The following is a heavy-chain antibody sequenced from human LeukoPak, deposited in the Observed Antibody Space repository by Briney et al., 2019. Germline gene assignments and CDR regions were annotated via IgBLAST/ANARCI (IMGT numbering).Heavy chain of an antibody. Sequence: GGSLRLSCAASGFTFSSYGMSWVRQAPGKGLEWVSEISGSGGSTYYADSVKGRFTISRDNSKNTLYLQMNSLRAEDTAVYYCAKVRDSGYDFDELDYWDQGTLVTVSS. CDR3: AKVRDSGYDFDELDY. V-gene: IGHV3-23*01. CDR2: ISGSGGST. J-gene: IGHJ4*02. CDR1: GFTFSSYG. D-gene: IGHD5-12*01.